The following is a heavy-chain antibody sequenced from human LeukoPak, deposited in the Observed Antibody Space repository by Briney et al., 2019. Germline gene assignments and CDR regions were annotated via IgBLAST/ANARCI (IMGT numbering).Heavy chain of an antibody. V-gene: IGHV4-59*08. J-gene: IGHJ4*02. D-gene: IGHD6-6*01. CDR1: GGSIRSYS. CDR3: SQTRERANIAALDY. CDR2: IYDSGNT. Sequence: SETLSLTCTVSGGSIRSYSWSWLRQPPGKGLEWIGYIYDSGNTNYNPSLKSRVTMSVDTPRDQFSLKVSSVTAADTAVYYCSQTRERANIAALDYWGQGTLVTVSS.